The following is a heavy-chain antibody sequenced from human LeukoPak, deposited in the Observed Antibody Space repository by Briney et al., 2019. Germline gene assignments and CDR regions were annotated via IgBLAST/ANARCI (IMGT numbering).Heavy chain of an antibody. CDR2: ISYDGSNK. D-gene: IGHD1-1*01. CDR1: GFTFSSYA. Sequence: GGSLRLSCAASGFTFSSYAMYWVRQAPGKGLEWVAVISYDGSNKYYADSVKGRFTISRDNSKNTLYLQMNSLRAEDTAVYYCARDRSGSCPDYWGQGTLVTVSS. J-gene: IGHJ4*02. CDR3: ARDRSGSCPDY. V-gene: IGHV3-30*04.